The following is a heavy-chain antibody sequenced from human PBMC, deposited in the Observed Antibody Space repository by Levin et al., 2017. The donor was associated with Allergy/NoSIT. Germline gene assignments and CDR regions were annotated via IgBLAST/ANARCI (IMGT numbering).Heavy chain of an antibody. CDR1: GGSFSGHY. J-gene: IGHJ4*02. D-gene: IGHD2-21*01. Sequence: SETLSLTCAVYGGSFSGHYWTWIRQSPTKGLEWIGEIDDSGITNYNPSLQSRVTISVDISKKQFSLRLTSVTTADTAAYVCARGGVRPGVIYRGQARFFGSWGQGTLVTVSS. CDR3: ARGGVRPGVIYRGQARFFGS. V-gene: IGHV4-34*01. CDR2: IDDSGIT.